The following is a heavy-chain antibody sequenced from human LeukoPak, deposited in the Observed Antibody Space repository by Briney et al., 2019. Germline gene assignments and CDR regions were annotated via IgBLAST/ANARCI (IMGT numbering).Heavy chain of an antibody. CDR1: GFTFSGYA. D-gene: IGHD3-9*01. Sequence: GGSLRLSCAASGFTFSGYAMSWVRQAPGKGLEWVSDISGSGGSTYYADSVKGRFTISRDNSKSTLYLQMNSLRAEDTAVYYCAKGGYFDSTNEDYFDYWGQGTLVTVSS. CDR2: ISGSGGST. J-gene: IGHJ4*02. V-gene: IGHV3-23*01. CDR3: AKGGYFDSTNEDYFDY.